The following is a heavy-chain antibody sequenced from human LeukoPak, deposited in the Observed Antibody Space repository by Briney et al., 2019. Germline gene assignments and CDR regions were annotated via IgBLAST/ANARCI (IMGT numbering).Heavy chain of an antibody. V-gene: IGHV3-30*02. CDR2: IRYDGSNK. Sequence: GSLRLSCAASGFTFSSYGMHWVRQAPGKGLEWVAFIRYDGSNKYYADSVKGRFTISRDNSKNTLYLQMNSLRAEDTAVYYCAKVPRRLPRFSDYYYYMDVWGKGTTVTVSS. J-gene: IGHJ6*03. CDR3: AKVPRRLPRFSDYYYYMDV. D-gene: IGHD3-16*01. CDR1: GFTFSSYG.